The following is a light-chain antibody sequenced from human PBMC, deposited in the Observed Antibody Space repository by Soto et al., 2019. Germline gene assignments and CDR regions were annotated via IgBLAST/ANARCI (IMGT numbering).Light chain of an antibody. CDR1: SRDVGIYNY. CDR2: DVS. V-gene: IGLV2-11*01. Sequence: QSALTQPRSVSGSPGQSVTISCAGTSRDVGIYNYVSWYQQHPGKAPKLMIYDVSERPSGVPDRFSGSKSGNTASLTISGLQAEDEADYYCCSYAGSYTLVFGGGTKLTVL. J-gene: IGLJ2*01. CDR3: CSYAGSYTLV.